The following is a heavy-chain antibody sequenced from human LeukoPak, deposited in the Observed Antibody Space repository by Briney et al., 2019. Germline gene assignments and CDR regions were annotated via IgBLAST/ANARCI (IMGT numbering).Heavy chain of an antibody. CDR1: GFTFSSHW. Sequence: GSLRLSCAASGFTFSSHWMSWVRQAPGKGLEWIGSIYYSGNTYYNASLKSQVSISIDTSKNQFSLKLSSVTAADTAVYYCARPRYRMVRGYFDYWGQGTLVTVSS. CDR3: ARPRYRMVRGYFDY. J-gene: IGHJ4*02. D-gene: IGHD3-10*01. V-gene: IGHV4-39*01. CDR2: IYYSGNT.